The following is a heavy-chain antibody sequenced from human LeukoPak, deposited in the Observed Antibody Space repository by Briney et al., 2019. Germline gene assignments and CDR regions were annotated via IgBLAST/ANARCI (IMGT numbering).Heavy chain of an antibody. Sequence: GGSLRLSCAASGFTSSSYAMSWVRQAPGKGLEWVSAISGSGGSTYYADSVKGRFTISRDNSKNTLYLQMNSLRAEDTAVYYCAKVFYDILTGPANYFDYWGQGTLVTVSS. V-gene: IGHV3-23*01. CDR2: ISGSGGST. D-gene: IGHD3-9*01. J-gene: IGHJ4*02. CDR1: GFTSSSYA. CDR3: AKVFYDILTGPANYFDY.